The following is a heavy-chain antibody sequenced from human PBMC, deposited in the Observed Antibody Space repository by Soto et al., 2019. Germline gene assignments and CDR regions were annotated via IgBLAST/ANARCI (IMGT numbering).Heavy chain of an antibody. V-gene: IGHV4-59*05. Sequence: SETLSLTCTVSGGSISNYYWSWIRQPPGRGLEWIGSIFYTGSTYYSPSLKGRLTISVDPSKNQFSLKLSSVTAADTAVYYCASPKPIGAAAGKGCFAPWGKGPLVTVSS. D-gene: IGHD6-13*01. J-gene: IGHJ5*02. CDR1: GGSISNYY. CDR3: ASPKPIGAAAGKGCFAP. CDR2: IFYTGST.